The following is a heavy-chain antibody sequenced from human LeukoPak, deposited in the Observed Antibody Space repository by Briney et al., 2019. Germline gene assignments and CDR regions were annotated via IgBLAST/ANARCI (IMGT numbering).Heavy chain of an antibody. Sequence: GGSLRLSCAASGFTFSSYSMNWVRQAPGKGLEWVSTISASGGSTHHADSVKGRFTISRDNSKNTLYLQMNSLRAEDTAIYYCAKDPSTLTLTDDYWGQGTLVTVSS. J-gene: IGHJ4*02. CDR2: ISASGGST. V-gene: IGHV3-23*01. CDR3: AKDPSTLTLTDDY. CDR1: GFTFSSYS.